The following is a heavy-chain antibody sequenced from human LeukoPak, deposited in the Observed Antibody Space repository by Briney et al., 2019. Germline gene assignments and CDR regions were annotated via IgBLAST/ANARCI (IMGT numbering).Heavy chain of an antibody. CDR2: IYYSGST. V-gene: IGHV4-59*01. J-gene: IGHJ5*02. CDR1: GGSISSYY. CDR3: ARVNVPPFGFGAGNWFDP. D-gene: IGHD3-10*01. Sequence: SETLSLTCTVSGGSISSYYWSWIRQPPGKGLEWIGYIYYSGSTNYNPSLKSRVTISVDTSKNQFSLKLSSVTAADTAVYYCARVNVPPFGFGAGNWFDPWGQGTLVTVSS.